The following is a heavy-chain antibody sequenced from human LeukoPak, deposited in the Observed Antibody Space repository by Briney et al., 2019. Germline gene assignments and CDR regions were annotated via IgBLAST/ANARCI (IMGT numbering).Heavy chain of an antibody. CDR2: IWYDGSNK. CDR3: AKHKGSGNYYLYYFYY. Sequence: PGGSLRLSCAASGFTFSSYGMHWVRQAPGKGLEWVAVIWYDGSNKYYADSVKGRFTISRDNSKNTLYLQMNSLRAEDTAVYYCAKHKGSGNYYLYYFYYWGQGTLVTVSS. D-gene: IGHD3-10*01. CDR1: GFTFSSYG. V-gene: IGHV3-33*06. J-gene: IGHJ4*02.